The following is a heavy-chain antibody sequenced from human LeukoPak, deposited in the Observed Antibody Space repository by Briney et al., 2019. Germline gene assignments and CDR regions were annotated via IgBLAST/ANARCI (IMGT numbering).Heavy chain of an antibody. CDR2: IYYSGST. Sequence: SETLSLTCTVSGGSTSSYYWSWIRQPPGKGLEWIGYIYYSGSTNYNPSLKSRVTISVDTSKNQFSLKLSSVTAADTAVYYCARARTYCSGGSCYAWYFQRWGQGTLVTVSS. J-gene: IGHJ1*01. CDR1: GGSTSSYY. D-gene: IGHD2-15*01. V-gene: IGHV4-59*01. CDR3: ARARTYCSGGSCYAWYFQR.